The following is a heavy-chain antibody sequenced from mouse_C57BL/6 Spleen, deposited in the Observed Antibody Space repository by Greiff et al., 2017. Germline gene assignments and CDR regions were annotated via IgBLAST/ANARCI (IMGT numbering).Heavy chain of an antibody. CDR3: TIFTTGFDY. J-gene: IGHJ2*01. D-gene: IGHD1-1*01. CDR2: IDPETGGT. V-gene: IGHV1-15*01. CDR1: GYTFTDYE. Sequence: VQLQQSGAELVRPGASVTLSCKASGYTFTDYEMHWVKQTPVHGLEWIGAIDPETGGTAYNQKFKGKAILTADKSSSTAYMELRSLTSEDSAVYYCTIFTTGFDYWGQGTTLTVSS.